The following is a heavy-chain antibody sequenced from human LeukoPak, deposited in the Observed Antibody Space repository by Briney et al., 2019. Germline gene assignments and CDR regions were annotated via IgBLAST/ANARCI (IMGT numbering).Heavy chain of an antibody. CDR1: GYTFPGYY. J-gene: IGHJ4*02. V-gene: IGHV1-2*02. CDR3: AREHSSSSGKVFDY. Sequence: ASVKVSCKASGYTFPGYYMHWVRQAPGQGLEWMGWINPNSGGTNYTQKFQGRVTMTRDTSISTAYMELSRLRSDDTAVYYCAREHSSSSGKVFDYWGQGTLVTVSS. D-gene: IGHD6-6*01. CDR2: INPNSGGT.